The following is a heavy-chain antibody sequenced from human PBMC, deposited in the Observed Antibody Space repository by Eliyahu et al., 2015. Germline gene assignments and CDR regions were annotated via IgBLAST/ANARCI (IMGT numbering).Heavy chain of an antibody. CDR2: IYTGGST. J-gene: IGHJ2*01. Sequence: EVQLVETGGGLIQPGGSLRLSCAASEFTVSSNYMNWVRQAPGKGLEWVSMIYTGGSTYYANSVKGRFTISRDNSKNTLYLQMNSLRAEDTAVYYCARVDGDYAHWYFDLWGRGTLVTVSS. CDR3: ARVDGDYAHWYFDL. D-gene: IGHD4-17*01. CDR1: EFTVSSNY. V-gene: IGHV3-53*02.